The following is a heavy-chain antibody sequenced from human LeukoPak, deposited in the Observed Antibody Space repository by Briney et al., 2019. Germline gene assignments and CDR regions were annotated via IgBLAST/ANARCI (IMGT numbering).Heavy chain of an antibody. D-gene: IGHD3-10*01. CDR2: IIPIFGTA. Sequence: GASVKVSCKASGGTCSSYAISWVRQAPGQGLEWMGGIIPIFGTANYAQKFQGRVTITADESTSTAYMELSSLRSEDTAVYYCARSLNYYGSGPTFDPWGQGTLVTVSS. CDR3: ARSLNYYGSGPTFDP. CDR1: GGTCSSYA. J-gene: IGHJ5*02. V-gene: IGHV1-69*13.